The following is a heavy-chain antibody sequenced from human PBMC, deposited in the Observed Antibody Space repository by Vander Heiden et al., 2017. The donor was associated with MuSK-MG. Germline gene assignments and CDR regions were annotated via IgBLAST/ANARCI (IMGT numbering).Heavy chain of an antibody. CDR3: AGASGYDYYFDF. CDR2: IYPVDSDT. J-gene: IGHJ4*02. CDR1: GYRFNRYW. V-gene: IGHV5-51*03. D-gene: IGHD5-12*01. Sequence: EVQLVQSGAEVKKPGESLKIYCKGSGYRFNRYWTGWVRQMPGKGLEWIVIIYPVDSDTRYSPSFQGQVTISVDKSISTAYLQWSSLKASDTAMYYCAGASGYDYYFDFWGQGTPVTVSS.